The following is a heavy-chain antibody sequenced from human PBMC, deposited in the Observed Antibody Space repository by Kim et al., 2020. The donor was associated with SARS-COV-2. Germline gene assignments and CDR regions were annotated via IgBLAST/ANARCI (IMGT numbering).Heavy chain of an antibody. V-gene: IGHV1-69*13. CDR1: GGTFSSYA. Sequence: SVKVSCKASGGTFSSYAISWVRQAPGRGLEWMGGIIPIFGTANYAQKFQGRVTITADESTSTAYMELSSLRSEDTAVYYCATPASRNYYYYGMDVWGQGTTVTVSS. J-gene: IGHJ6*02. CDR2: IIPIFGTA. CDR3: ATPASRNYYYYGMDV.